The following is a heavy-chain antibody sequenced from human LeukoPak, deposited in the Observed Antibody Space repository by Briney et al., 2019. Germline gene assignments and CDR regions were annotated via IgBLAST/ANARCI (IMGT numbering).Heavy chain of an antibody. Sequence: QSGGSLRLSCAASGFTFSSYGMHWVRQAPGKGLEWVAVIWYDGSNKYYADSVKGRFTISGDNSKNTLYLQMNSLRAEDTAVYYCARDPSTMIVPAMAFDIWGQGTMVTVSS. CDR2: IWYDGSNK. J-gene: IGHJ3*02. V-gene: IGHV3-33*01. CDR1: GFTFSSYG. D-gene: IGHD3-22*01. CDR3: ARDPSTMIVPAMAFDI.